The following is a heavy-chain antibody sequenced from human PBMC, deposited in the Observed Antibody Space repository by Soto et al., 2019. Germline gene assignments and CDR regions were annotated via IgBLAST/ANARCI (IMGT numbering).Heavy chain of an antibody. Sequence: PGGSLRLSCSASGFTFSSYAMHWVRQAPGKGLEYVSTVSSHGGSTYYADSVKGRFTISRDNSKNTLYLQMSSLRPEDTAVYYCVKTPQYSYGLPHWGQGTLVTVSS. CDR2: VSSHGGST. J-gene: IGHJ4*02. V-gene: IGHV3-64D*06. CDR1: GFTFSSYA. D-gene: IGHD5-18*01. CDR3: VKTPQYSYGLPH.